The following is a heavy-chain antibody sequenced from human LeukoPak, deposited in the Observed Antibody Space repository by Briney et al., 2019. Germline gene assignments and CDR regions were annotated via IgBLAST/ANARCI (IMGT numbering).Heavy chain of an antibody. V-gene: IGHV4-30-2*01. CDR2: IYHSGST. Sequence: SQTLSLTCTVSGGSISSGGYYWSWIRQPPGKGLEWIGYIYHSGSTYYNPSLKSRVTISVDTSKNQFSLKLSSVTAADTAVYYCARARVLSFHNFDYWGQGTLVTVSS. CDR1: GGSISSGGYY. CDR3: ARARVLSFHNFDY. D-gene: IGHD2/OR15-2a*01. J-gene: IGHJ4*02.